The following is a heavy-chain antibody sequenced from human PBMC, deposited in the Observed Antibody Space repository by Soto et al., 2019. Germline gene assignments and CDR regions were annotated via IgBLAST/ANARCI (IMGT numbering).Heavy chain of an antibody. CDR3: VSQRTSVLTQAYFDY. J-gene: IGHJ4*02. CDR1: GGSVSNSNYY. Sequence: SETLSLTGTVSGGSVSNSNYYWGWIRQSPGKGLEWIGSVYYRGRSYSKSSVKSRVTISVDTSKNQFSLNLNSVTASDTAVYYCVSQRTSVLTQAYFDYWGPGALVTVSS. V-gene: IGHV4-39*01. D-gene: IGHD2-8*01. CDR2: VYYRGRS.